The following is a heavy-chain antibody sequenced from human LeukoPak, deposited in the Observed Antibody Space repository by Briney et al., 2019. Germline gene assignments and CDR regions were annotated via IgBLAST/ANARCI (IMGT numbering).Heavy chain of an antibody. CDR2: ISYDGSNK. V-gene: IGHV3-30*04. CDR1: GFTFSSYA. J-gene: IGHJ4*02. Sequence: GRSLRLSCAASGFTFSSYAMHWFRQAPGKGLEWVAVISYDGSNKYYADSVKGRFTISRDNSKNTLYLQMNSLRAEDTVVYYCAREGLRYFDWRQVSYFDYWGQGTLVTVSS. CDR3: AREGLRYFDWRQVSYFDY. D-gene: IGHD3-9*01.